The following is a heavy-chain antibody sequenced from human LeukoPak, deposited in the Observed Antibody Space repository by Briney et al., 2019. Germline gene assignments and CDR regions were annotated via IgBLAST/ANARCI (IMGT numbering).Heavy chain of an antibody. D-gene: IGHD4-17*01. J-gene: IGHJ4*02. CDR1: GFTVSSNY. CDR2: IYSGGST. Sequence: PGGSLRLSCAASGFTVSSNYMSWVCQAPGKGLEWVSVIYSGGSTYYADSVKGRFTISRDNSKNTLYLQMNSLRAEDTAVYYCARDIDGDYDYWGQGTLVTVSS. V-gene: IGHV3-66*01. CDR3: ARDIDGDYDY.